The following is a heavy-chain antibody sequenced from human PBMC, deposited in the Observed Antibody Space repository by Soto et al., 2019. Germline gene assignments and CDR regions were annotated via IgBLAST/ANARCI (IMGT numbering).Heavy chain of an antibody. V-gene: IGHV1-2*02. CDR1: GYTLTDYY. D-gene: IGHD6-25*01. CDR2: INPHTGDT. Sequence: QVHLVQSGAEVKKPGASVTVSCKTSGYTLTDYYMHWVRQAPGQGLEWMAWINPHTGDTGIAERLQGRVTMTRDTSTDTALMDLTSLTSDDTAIYYCAREGGAAPGARREWYLDLWGRGSLVTVSS. CDR3: AREGGAAPGARREWYLDL. J-gene: IGHJ2*01.